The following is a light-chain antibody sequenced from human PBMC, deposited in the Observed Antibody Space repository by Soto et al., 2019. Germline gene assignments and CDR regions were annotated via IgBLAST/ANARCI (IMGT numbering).Light chain of an antibody. CDR2: GAS. Sequence: EIVFTQSPGTPSLSPVERATLSCRASQSVTNNYLAWYQQKPGQAPRLLIYGASNRDTGIPDRFSGSGSGTDFTLTISRLEPEDFAVYYCQQYGSSGTFGQGTKVDIK. CDR3: QQYGSSGT. CDR1: QSVTNNY. J-gene: IGKJ1*01. V-gene: IGKV3-20*01.